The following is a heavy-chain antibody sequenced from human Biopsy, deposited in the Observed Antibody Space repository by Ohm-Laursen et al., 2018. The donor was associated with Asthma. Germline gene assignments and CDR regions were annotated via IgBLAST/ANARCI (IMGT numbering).Heavy chain of an antibody. CDR2: ISYDGSDK. V-gene: IGHV3-30*18. Sequence: SLRLSCAATGFTFSSFGIHWVRQAPGKGLEWVAVISYDGSDKYYADSVKGRFTISRDNSKNTLYLQMNSLRAEDTAVYYCAKGHGDYVFPYFQHWGQGTLVTVSS. CDR3: AKGHGDYVFPYFQH. J-gene: IGHJ1*01. CDR1: GFTFSSFG. D-gene: IGHD4-17*01.